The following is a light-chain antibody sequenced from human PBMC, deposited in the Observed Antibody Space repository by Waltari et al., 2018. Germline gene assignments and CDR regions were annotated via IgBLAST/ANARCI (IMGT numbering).Light chain of an antibody. J-gene: IGKJ2*01. Sequence: EIVLTQSPATLSLSPGERATLSCRASQSVSSYLAWYQQKPGQAPRLLIYDASNRATGIPARFSGSGSGTDFTLTISSLQPEDFATHSCQQSYSTPYTFGQGTNLEIK. V-gene: IGKV3-11*01. CDR1: QSVSSY. CDR3: QQSYSTPYT. CDR2: DAS.